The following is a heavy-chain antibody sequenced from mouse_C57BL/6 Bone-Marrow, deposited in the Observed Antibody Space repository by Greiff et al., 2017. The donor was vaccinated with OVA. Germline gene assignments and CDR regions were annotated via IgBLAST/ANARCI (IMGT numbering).Heavy chain of an antibody. V-gene: IGHV14-4*01. CDR1: GFNIKDDY. CDR2: IDPENGDT. D-gene: IGHD2-4*01. CDR3: TTGYDYDEYFDV. J-gene: IGHJ1*03. Sequence: EVMLVESGAELVRPGASVKLSCTASGFNIKDDYMHWVKQRPEQGLEWIGWIDPENGDTEYASKFQGKATITADTSSNTAYLQLSSLTSEDTAVYYCTTGYDYDEYFDVWGTGTTVTVSS.